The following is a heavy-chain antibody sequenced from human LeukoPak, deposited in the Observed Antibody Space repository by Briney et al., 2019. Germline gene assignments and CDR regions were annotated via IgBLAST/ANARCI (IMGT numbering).Heavy chain of an antibody. CDR2: IYSGGST. Sequence: AGGSLRLSCAASGFTVSSNYMSWVRQAPGKGLEWVSVIYSGGSTYYADSVKGRFTISRDNSKNTLYLQMNSLRAEDTAVYYCAKEDYGDYIGSLQYWGQGTLVTVSS. D-gene: IGHD4-17*01. J-gene: IGHJ4*02. CDR1: GFTVSSNY. V-gene: IGHV3-66*01. CDR3: AKEDYGDYIGSLQY.